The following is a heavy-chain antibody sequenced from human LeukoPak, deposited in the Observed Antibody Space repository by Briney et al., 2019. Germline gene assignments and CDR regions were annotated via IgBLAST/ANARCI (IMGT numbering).Heavy chain of an antibody. CDR3: ARHQNGDYSDASAF. CDR1: GYSFSNHW. CDR2: IRPSDSSV. D-gene: IGHD2-15*01. V-gene: IGHV5-51*01. J-gene: IGHJ3*01. Sequence: GESLKISCKGSGYSFSNHWIDWVRQMPGKGLEWLGTIRPSDSSVRYSPSFQGQVTISVDRSIDTAYLQWSSLKALDTAIYYCARHQNGDYSDASAFWGQGTMVSVSS.